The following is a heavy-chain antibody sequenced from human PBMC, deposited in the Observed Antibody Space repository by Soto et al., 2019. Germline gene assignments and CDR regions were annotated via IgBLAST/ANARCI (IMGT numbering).Heavy chain of an antibody. Sequence: EVQLVESGGGLVQPGGSLRLSCAASGFTFSSYSMNWVRQAPGKGLEWVSYISSISSTIYYADSVKGRFTSSRDKAKHTMYLQTNSQRDEDTAVEHCARDWGSGRYYDRSGYPYWGQGTLVTVSS. CDR3: ARDWGSGRYYDRSGYPY. CDR1: GFTFSSYS. V-gene: IGHV3-48*02. CDR2: ISSISSTI. D-gene: IGHD3-22*01. J-gene: IGHJ4*02.